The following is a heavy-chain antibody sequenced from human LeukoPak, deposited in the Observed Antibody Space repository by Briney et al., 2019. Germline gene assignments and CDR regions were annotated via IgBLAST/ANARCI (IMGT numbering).Heavy chain of an antibody. J-gene: IGHJ3*02. D-gene: IGHD2-15*01. CDR1: GGTFSSYA. CDR2: IIPIVGTA. Sequence: SVKVSCKASGGTFSSYAISWVRQAPGQGLEWMGRIIPIVGTANYAQKFQGRVTITTDESTSTAYMELSSLRSEDTAVYYCARDTVVAATMAAFDIWGQGTMVTVSS. CDR3: ARDTVVAATMAAFDI. V-gene: IGHV1-69*05.